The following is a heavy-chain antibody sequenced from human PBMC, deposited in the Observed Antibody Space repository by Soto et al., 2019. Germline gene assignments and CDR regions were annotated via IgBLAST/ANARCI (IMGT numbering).Heavy chain of an antibody. D-gene: IGHD3-10*01. V-gene: IGHV1-69*01. CDR1: GGTFSSYA. CDR3: ARTNYEGSGYPVASYLDE. Sequence: SMKVSCQASGGTFSSYAISCVRQAPGQGLEWMGGVIPIFGTANYAQKFQGRVTMTADASTRTPYMEHSSLRYEDTAVYYCARTNYEGSGYPVASYLDEWGQGTLVTLCS. J-gene: IGHJ4*02. CDR2: VIPIFGTA.